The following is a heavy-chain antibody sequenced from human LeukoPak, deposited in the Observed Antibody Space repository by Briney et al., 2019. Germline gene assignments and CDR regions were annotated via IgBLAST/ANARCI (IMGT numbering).Heavy chain of an antibody. CDR1: GFTVSNNY. D-gene: IGHD6-13*01. V-gene: IGHV3-66*01. J-gene: IGHJ6*02. CDR2: IYSGGST. Sequence: PGGSLRLSCAASGFTVSNNYMSWVRQAPGKGLEWVSVIYSGGSTYYADSVKGRFTVSRDNSNNTLYLQMNSLRGEDTAVYYCARDLYSSSWYGTYGMDVWGPGTTVTVSS. CDR3: ARDLYSSSWYGTYGMDV.